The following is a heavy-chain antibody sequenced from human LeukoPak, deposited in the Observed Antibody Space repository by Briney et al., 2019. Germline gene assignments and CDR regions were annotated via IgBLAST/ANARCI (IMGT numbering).Heavy chain of an antibody. CDR1: GFSFSSYW. CDR2: INQDGRAK. Sequence: QPGGSLRLSCAASGFSFSSYWMSWVRQAPGKGLEWVANINQDGRAKYYVDSLKGRFTISRDNAKNSVYLQVDNLRAEDTAVYYCVRFGIRGVIDEFDFWGQGTLVTVSS. J-gene: IGHJ4*02. V-gene: IGHV3-7*01. D-gene: IGHD3-10*01. CDR3: VRFGIRGVIDEFDF.